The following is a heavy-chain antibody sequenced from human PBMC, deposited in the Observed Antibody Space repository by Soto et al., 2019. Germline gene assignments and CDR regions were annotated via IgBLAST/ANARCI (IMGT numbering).Heavy chain of an antibody. Sequence: GGSLRLSCAASGFTFSGFGMHWVRQAPGKGLEWVAIIWYDGSDKYYADSVKGRFTISRDNSKNTLYLQMNSLRAEDTAVYHCAFGNLSYYFDFWGQGTTVTVSS. J-gene: IGHJ4*02. CDR1: GFTFSGFG. CDR2: IWYDGSDK. V-gene: IGHV3-33*01. CDR3: AFGNLSYYFDF. D-gene: IGHD3-16*01.